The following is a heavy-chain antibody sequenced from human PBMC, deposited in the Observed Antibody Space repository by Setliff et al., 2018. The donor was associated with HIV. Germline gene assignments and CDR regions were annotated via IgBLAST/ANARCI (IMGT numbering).Heavy chain of an antibody. Sequence: KVSCTSSGGTFSNYAFSWVRQAPAQGLEWMGGVIPIFDKATYAQKFQGRVTITADEATNTVFMELSNLRSDDTAVYYCARDRPHQHYFELYSFYYMELWGKGTTVTVSS. CDR2: VIPIFDKA. V-gene: IGHV1-69*01. J-gene: IGHJ6*03. D-gene: IGHD3-10*01. CDR3: ARDRPHQHYFELYSFYYMEL. CDR1: GGTFSNYA.